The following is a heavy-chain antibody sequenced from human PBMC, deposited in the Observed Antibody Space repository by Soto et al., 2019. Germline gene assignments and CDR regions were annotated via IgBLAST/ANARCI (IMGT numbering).Heavy chain of an antibody. J-gene: IGHJ6*03. V-gene: IGHV3-74*01. D-gene: IGHD4-17*01. CDR2: INSDGSST. CDR3: ARPYGDNEGYYYYYYMDV. CDR1: GFTFSSYW. Sequence: GGSLRLSCAASGFTFSSYWMHWVRQAPGKGLVWVSRINSDGSSTNYADSVKGRFTISRDNAKNTLYLQMNSLRAEDTAVYYCARPYGDNEGYYYYYYMDVWGKGTTVTVSS.